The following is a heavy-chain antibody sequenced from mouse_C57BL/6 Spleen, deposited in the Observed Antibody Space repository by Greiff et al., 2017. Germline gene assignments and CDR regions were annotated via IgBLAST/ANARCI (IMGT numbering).Heavy chain of an antibody. CDR2: INPNNGGT. CDR3: AYYYGSSYFDD. CDR1: GYTFTDYN. J-gene: IGHJ2*01. D-gene: IGHD1-1*01. V-gene: IGHV1-22*01. Sequence: VQLQQSGPELVKPGASVKMSCKASGYTFTDYNMHWVKQSHGKSLEWIGYINPNNGGTSYNQKFKGKATLTVNKSSSTAYMELRSLTSEDSAVYYCAYYYGSSYFDDWGQGTTLTVSS.